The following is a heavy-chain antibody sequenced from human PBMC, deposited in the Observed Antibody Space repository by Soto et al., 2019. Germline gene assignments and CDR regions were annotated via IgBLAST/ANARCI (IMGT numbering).Heavy chain of an antibody. Sequence: QVHLVQSGVEVKTPGASVKVSCQASGYTFFTYDISWVRQAPGQGLEWMGWISTYSGDTKYAQKFQGRVTMTTDTSTTTASLELRSLRSDDTAVYYCARHHGPTTSENWFDPWGQGTLVIVSS. J-gene: IGHJ5*02. V-gene: IGHV1-18*01. D-gene: IGHD5-12*01. CDR2: ISTYSGDT. CDR1: GYTFFTYD. CDR3: ARHHGPTTSENWFDP.